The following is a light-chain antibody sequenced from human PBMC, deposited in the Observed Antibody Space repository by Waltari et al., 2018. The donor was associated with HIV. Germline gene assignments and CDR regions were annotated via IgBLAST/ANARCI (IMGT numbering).Light chain of an antibody. CDR3: QSYDSSLSVWV. J-gene: IGLJ3*02. V-gene: IGLV1-40*01. CDR1: SPNIGAGSG. Sequence: QSVLTQPPSVSGAPGQRVTIPCPGSSPNIGAGSGVHWYQQIPGTAPKLLIYGNSHRPSGVPDRFSGSKSGTSASLAITGLQAEDEADYYCQSYDSSLSVWVFGGGTKLTVL. CDR2: GNS.